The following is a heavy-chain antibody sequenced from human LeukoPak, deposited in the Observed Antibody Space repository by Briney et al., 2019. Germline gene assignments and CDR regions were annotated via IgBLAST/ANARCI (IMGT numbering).Heavy chain of an antibody. CDR2: IYSGGST. Sequence: GGSLRLSCAASGFTVSSNYMSWVRQAPGKGLEWVSVIYSGGSTYYADSVKGRFTISRDNSKNTLYLQMNSLRAEDTAVYYCAKDPRSRIAVAGTWGQGTLVTVSS. J-gene: IGHJ5*02. D-gene: IGHD6-19*01. V-gene: IGHV3-53*01. CDR1: GFTVSSNY. CDR3: AKDPRSRIAVAGT.